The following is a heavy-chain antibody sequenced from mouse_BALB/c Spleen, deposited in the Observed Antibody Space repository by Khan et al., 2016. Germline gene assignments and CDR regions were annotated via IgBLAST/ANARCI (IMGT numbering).Heavy chain of an antibody. V-gene: IGHV1S126*01. CDR3: ARGYRYESFDY. J-gene: IGHJ3*01. D-gene: IGHD2-14*01. CDR2: IDPSDSET. CDR1: GYSFTSYW. Sequence: QVQLKQPGPQLVRPGASVKISCKAAGYSFTSYWMHWVKQRPGQGLEWIGMIDPSDSETRLNQKFKDKATLTVDKSSSTAYMQLSSPTSEDSAVYYCARGYRYESFDYWGQGTLVTVSA.